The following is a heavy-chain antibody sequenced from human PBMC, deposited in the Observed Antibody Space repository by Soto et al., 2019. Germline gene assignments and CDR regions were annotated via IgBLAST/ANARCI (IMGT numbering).Heavy chain of an antibody. CDR3: AKYNNYWDEDY. D-gene: IGHD1-20*01. CDR1: GFTFDTYA. V-gene: IGHV3-23*01. CDR2: ISGRGDGT. Sequence: EVQLLESGGGLVQPGGSLTLSCAASGFTFDTYAMTWVRQAPGKGLXWVSAISGRGDGTYYADSVKGRFTISRDNSKNTVFLQMNSLRAEDTALYYCAKYNNYWDEDYWGQGTLVTVSS. J-gene: IGHJ4*02.